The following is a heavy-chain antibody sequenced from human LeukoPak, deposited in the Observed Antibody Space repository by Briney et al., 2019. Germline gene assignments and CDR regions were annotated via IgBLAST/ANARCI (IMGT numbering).Heavy chain of an antibody. D-gene: IGHD6-19*01. CDR2: ISYDGSNK. CDR3: AKASRQGAVASPLDY. Sequence: GGSLRLSCAASGFTFSSYAMHWVRQAPGKGLEWVAVISYDGSNKYYADSVKGRFTISRDNSKDTLFLQMNSLRAEDTAVYYCAKASRQGAVASPLDYWGQGTLVTVSS. V-gene: IGHV3-30-3*01. CDR1: GFTFSSYA. J-gene: IGHJ4*02.